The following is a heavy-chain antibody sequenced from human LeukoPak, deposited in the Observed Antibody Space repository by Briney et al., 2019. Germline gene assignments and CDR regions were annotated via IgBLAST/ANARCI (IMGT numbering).Heavy chain of an antibody. D-gene: IGHD3-10*01. CDR2: IYSSGNT. Sequence: SETLSLTCTVSGASISSNNYYWGWVRQPPGKGLEWIGNIYSSGNTYYNPSLKSRVTMSVDTSKNQFSLKLSSVTAADTAVYYCARDGLSSPRLLWFGAFDPWGQGTLVTVSS. J-gene: IGHJ5*02. CDR1: GASISSNNYY. V-gene: IGHV4-39*07. CDR3: ARDGLSSPRLLWFGAFDP.